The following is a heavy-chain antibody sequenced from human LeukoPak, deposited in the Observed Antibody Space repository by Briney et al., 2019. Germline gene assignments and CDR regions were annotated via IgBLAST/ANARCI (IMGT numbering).Heavy chain of an antibody. CDR2: IYPGDSNV. CDR1: GYNFIDYW. J-gene: IGHJ4*02. CDR3: ARENFGMGDY. D-gene: IGHD1-14*01. Sequence: GESLKISCKASGYNFIDYWIGWVRQLPGKGLEWMGIIYPGDSNVRYSPYFRGQVTISADESISTAYLQWGSLTASDTAMYYCARENFGMGDYWGQGALVTVSS. V-gene: IGHV5-51*01.